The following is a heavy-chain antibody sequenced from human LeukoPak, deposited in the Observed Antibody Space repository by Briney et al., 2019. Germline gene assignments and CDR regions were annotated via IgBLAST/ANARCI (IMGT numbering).Heavy chain of an antibody. Sequence: GGSLRLSCAASGFTFSGFSMSWVRQAPGKGLEWVAVISYDGSSKYYADSVKGRFTISRDNSKNTLYLQMNSLRGEDTAVYYCAKVGEQQLADYWGQGTLVTVSS. CDR1: GFTFSGFS. V-gene: IGHV3-30*18. CDR3: AKVGEQQLADY. CDR2: ISYDGSSK. D-gene: IGHD6-13*01. J-gene: IGHJ4*02.